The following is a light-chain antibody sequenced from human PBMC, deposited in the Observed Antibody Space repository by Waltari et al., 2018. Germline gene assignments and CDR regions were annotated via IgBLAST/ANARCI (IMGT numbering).Light chain of an antibody. CDR2: TAS. CDR1: QGISSR. CDR3: LQAYSFPRT. J-gene: IGKJ2*01. V-gene: IGKV1-12*01. Sequence: TCRASQGISSRLAWYQQKPGKAPKLLIYTASTLQSGVPSRFSGSGSGTEFILIITTLQPEDFATYFCLQAYSFPRTFGQGTKLEIK.